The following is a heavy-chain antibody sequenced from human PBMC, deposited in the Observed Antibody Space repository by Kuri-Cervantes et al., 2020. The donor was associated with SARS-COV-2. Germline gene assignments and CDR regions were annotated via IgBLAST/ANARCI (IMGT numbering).Heavy chain of an antibody. Sequence: ASVKVSCKASGYTFNNYYVHWVRQAPGQGLEWVAWINPKSDVTKYSQTLQGRVTVTRDTSMDTVYMELRSLRSDDTAVYYCARVFLTMVRGVIIIQHYGMDVWGQGTTVTVSS. D-gene: IGHD3-10*01. CDR2: INPKSDVT. CDR1: GYTFNNYY. CDR3: ARVFLTMVRGVIIIQHYGMDV. V-gene: IGHV1-2*02. J-gene: IGHJ6*02.